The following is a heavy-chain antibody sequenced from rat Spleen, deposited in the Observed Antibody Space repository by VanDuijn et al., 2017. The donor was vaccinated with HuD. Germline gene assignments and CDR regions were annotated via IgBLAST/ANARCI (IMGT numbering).Heavy chain of an antibody. CDR2: VSHDGVNT. CDR3: ARHPTYYGFDGDWFAC. Sequence: EVQLVESGGGLVQSGRSLTLSCAASGFIFSDYYMAWVRQAPTKGLEWVASVSHDGVNTYYRDSVKGRFTISRDNAKSTLYLQMDSLRSEDTATYYCARHPTYYGFDGDWFACWGQGTLVTVSS. V-gene: IGHV5-25*01. CDR1: GFIFSDYY. J-gene: IGHJ3*01. D-gene: IGHD1-9*01.